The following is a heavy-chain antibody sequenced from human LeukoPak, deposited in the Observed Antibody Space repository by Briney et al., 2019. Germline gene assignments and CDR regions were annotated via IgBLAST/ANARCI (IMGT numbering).Heavy chain of an antibody. D-gene: IGHD3-3*01. Sequence: SETLSLTCTVSGGSISSYYWSWIRQPPGKGLEWIGYIYYSGSTNYNPSLKSRVTISVDTSKNQFSLKLSSVTAADTAVYYCARGGPVLRFLEWYFDYWGQGTLVTVSS. CDR1: GGSISSYY. V-gene: IGHV4-59*01. CDR2: IYYSGST. J-gene: IGHJ4*02. CDR3: ARGGPVLRFLEWYFDY.